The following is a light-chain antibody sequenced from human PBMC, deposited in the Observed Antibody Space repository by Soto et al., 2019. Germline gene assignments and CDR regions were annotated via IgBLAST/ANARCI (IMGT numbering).Light chain of an antibody. CDR3: QQYYSYPRT. V-gene: IGKV1-8*01. CDR1: QGISCY. J-gene: IGKJ1*01. Sequence: AIRMTQSPSSLSASTGDRVTITCRASQGISCYLAWYQQKPGKAPKLLIYAASTLQIGVPSRFSGSGSGTDFTITISCLQSEDFATYYCQQYYSYPRTFGQGTKVEIK. CDR2: AAS.